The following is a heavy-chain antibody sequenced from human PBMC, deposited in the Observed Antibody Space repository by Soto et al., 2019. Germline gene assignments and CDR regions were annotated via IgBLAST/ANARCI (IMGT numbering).Heavy chain of an antibody. V-gene: IGHV3-30*03. D-gene: IGHD2-2*01. J-gene: IGHJ4*02. CDR1: GFIFSTYG. CDR2: VSDDGYTT. CDR3: AREGHHVVGPDAYYFDY. Sequence: QVRLVESGGGVVQPGRSLRLSCAASGFIFSTYGMHWVRQAPGKGLQWVAVVSDDGYTTFYAESVKGRFTVSRYSSKNTLYLQMNNLRIEDTAVYYCAREGHHVVGPDAYYFDYWGQGTLVTVSS.